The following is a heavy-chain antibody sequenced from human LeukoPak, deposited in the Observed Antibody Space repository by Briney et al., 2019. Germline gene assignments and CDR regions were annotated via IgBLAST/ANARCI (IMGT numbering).Heavy chain of an antibody. V-gene: IGHV3-23*01. CDR3: AKDTGYSSGWYLNWFDP. Sequence: GGSLRLSCAASGFTLSSYAMSWVRQAPGKGLEWVSAISGSGGSTYYADSVKGRFTISRDNSKNTLYLQMNSLRAEDTAVYYCAKDTGYSSGWYLNWFDPWGQGTLVTVSS. J-gene: IGHJ5*02. D-gene: IGHD6-19*01. CDR2: ISGSGGST. CDR1: GFTLSSYA.